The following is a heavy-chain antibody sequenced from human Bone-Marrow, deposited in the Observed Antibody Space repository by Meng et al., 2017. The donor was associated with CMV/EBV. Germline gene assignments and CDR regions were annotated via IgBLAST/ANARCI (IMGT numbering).Heavy chain of an antibody. Sequence: GSLRLSCTVSGGSISSYYWSWIRQPPGKGLEWIGYIYYRGSTNYNPSLKSRVTISVDTSKNQFSLKLSSVTAADTAVYYCARTPWDYGGNSYYFDYWGQGTLVTVSS. D-gene: IGHD4-23*01. CDR3: ARTPWDYGGNSYYFDY. J-gene: IGHJ4*02. CDR1: GGSISSYY. CDR2: IYYRGST. V-gene: IGHV4-59*01.